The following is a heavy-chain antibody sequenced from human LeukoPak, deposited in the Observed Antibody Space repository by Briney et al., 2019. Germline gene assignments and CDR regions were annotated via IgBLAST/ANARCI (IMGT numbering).Heavy chain of an antibody. V-gene: IGHV4-59*01. D-gene: IGHD5-18*01. CDR3: ARTRYSYGPPLPYY. Sequence: SETLSLTCTVSAGSISSYYWSWIRQPPGKGLEWIGYIYYSGSTNYNPSLKSRVTLSVDMSKNQFSLKLSSVTAADTAVYYCARTRYSYGPPLPYYWGQGTLVTVSS. J-gene: IGHJ4*02. CDR2: IYYSGST. CDR1: AGSISSYY.